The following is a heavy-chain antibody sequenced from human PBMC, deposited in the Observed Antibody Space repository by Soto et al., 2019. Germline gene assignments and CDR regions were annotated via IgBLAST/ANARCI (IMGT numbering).Heavy chain of an antibody. V-gene: IGHV4-31*03. D-gene: IGHD3-22*01. J-gene: IGHJ3*02. CDR1: GDSIATGVYY. CDR3: ARASLYYDSRGYYSVADAYDI. CDR2: IYHTGST. Sequence: QVHLQESGPGLVKPSQTLSLTCTVSGDSIATGVYYWSWIRQPPGKGLERIGYIYHTGSTYYNPSLKSRISISRDTSENQCSLRLSSVTAADTAVYYCARASLYYDSRGYYSVADAYDIWGQGTVVTVSS.